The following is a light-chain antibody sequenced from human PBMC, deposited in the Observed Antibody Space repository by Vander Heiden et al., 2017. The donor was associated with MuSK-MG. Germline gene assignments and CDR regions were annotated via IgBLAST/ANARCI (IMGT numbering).Light chain of an antibody. CDR2: AAS. CDR1: QGISSY. Sequence: DIQLTQSPSFLSASVGDRVTITCRASQGISSYLAWYQQKPGKAPKLLIYAASTLQSGVPSRFSGSGYGTEFTLTISSLQPEDFATYYCQQLKCDHPKGFTFGHGTKVDIK. CDR3: QQLKCDHPKGFT. V-gene: IGKV1-9*01. J-gene: IGKJ3*01.